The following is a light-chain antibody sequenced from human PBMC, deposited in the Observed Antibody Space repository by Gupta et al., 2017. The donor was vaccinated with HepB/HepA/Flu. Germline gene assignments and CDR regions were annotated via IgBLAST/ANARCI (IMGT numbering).Light chain of an antibody. CDR2: LTS. V-gene: IGKV2-28*01. Sequence: DIVMTQSPLSLPVTPGEPASISCRSSQSLLHSNGYNYLDWYLQKPGQSPQLLISLTSKRASGVPDRFSGSGSGTDFTLKSSRVEAEDVGIYCCMQDLQAHTFGQGTRLEIK. CDR3: MQDLQAHT. J-gene: IGKJ5*01. CDR1: QSLLHSNGYNY.